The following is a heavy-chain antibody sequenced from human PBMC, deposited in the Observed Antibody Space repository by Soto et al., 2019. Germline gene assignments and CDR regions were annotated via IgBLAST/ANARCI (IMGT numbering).Heavy chain of an antibody. V-gene: IGHV3-30-3*01. CDR2: ISYDGSNK. J-gene: IGHJ6*02. Sequence: SCKASGYTFTGYQMHWVRQAPGKGLEWVAVISYDGSNKYYADSVKGRFTISRDNSKNTLYLQMNSLRAEDTAVYYCARDYYRFNSGYGFSMDVWGQGTTVTVSS. CDR3: ARDYYRFNSGYGFSMDV. D-gene: IGHD5-12*01. CDR1: GYTFTGYQ.